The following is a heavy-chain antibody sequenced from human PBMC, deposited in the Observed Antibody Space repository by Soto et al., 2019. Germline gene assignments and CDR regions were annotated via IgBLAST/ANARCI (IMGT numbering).Heavy chain of an antibody. CDR3: VSYTLTPWLYYGLEI. V-gene: IGHV3-23*01. CDR2: ISGTGATS. CDR1: GFDSTEFA. J-gene: IGHJ6*02. Sequence: KLLQSGGGFVHPGGSLGLSCAASGFDSTEFAMSWVRQAPGKGLEWVSGISGTGATSYYADSVKGRFSISRDKSKNSVSLLMNSLRADDTAVYFCVSYTLTPWLYYGLEIWGQGTTVTVS. D-gene: IGHD2-2*02.